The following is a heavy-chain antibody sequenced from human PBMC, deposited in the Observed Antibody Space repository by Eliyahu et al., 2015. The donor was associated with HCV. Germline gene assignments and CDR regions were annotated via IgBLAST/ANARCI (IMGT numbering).Heavy chain of an antibody. V-gene: IGHV3-53*01. CDR3: ARETLPPGDYVGAFDI. J-gene: IGHJ3*02. CDR1: GFTVSSNX. D-gene: IGHD4-17*01. CDR2: IYSGGST. Sequence: EVQLVESGGGLIQPGGSLRLSCAASGFTVSSNXMXWXRQAXGKGXEWVSVIYSGGSTYYADSVKGRFTISRDNSKNTLYLQMNSLRAEDTAVYYCARETLPPGDYVGAFDIWGQGTMVTVSS.